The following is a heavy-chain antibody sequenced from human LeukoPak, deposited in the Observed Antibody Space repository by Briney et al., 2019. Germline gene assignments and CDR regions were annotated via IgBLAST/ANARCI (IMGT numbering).Heavy chain of an antibody. V-gene: IGHV3-23*01. CDR2: ISTSGTGT. J-gene: IGHJ4*02. CDR3: AKWITGSGSAFDY. D-gene: IGHD3-10*01. CDR1: GFTFSSYC. Sequence: GGSLRLSCAGSGFTFSSYCMNWVRQAPGKGLEWVSAISTSGTGTYYADSVKGRFIISRDNSKNTLYLQVSSLRAEDTALYYCAKWITGSGSAFDYWGPGTLVTVSS.